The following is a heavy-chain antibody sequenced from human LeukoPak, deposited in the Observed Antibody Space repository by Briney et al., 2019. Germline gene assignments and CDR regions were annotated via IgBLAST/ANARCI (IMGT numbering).Heavy chain of an antibody. CDR2: IYYNGST. CDR3: ARDQSYWDFDP. D-gene: IGHD1-26*01. CDR1: GGSISSSSYY. Sequence: SETLSLTCTVSGGSISSSSYYWGWIRQPPGKGLEWIGSIYYNGSTYYNPSLKSRVTISVDTSKNQFSLKLSSVTAADTAVYYCARDQSYWDFDPWGQGTLVTVSS. J-gene: IGHJ5*02. V-gene: IGHV4-39*07.